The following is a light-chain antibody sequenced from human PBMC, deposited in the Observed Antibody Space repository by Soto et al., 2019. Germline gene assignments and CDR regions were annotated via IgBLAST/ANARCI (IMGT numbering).Light chain of an antibody. Sequence: DIQLTQSPSTLSASLGDSVTITCRASQSINTWLAWYQQKPGKAPHLLIYTSSTLESGVSSRFSGSGSGTEFTLTISSLQPDDVATYYCQQDSCQSWTFGQGTKVE. CDR1: QSINTW. CDR3: QQDSCQSWT. CDR2: TSS. V-gene: IGKV1-5*03. J-gene: IGKJ1*01.